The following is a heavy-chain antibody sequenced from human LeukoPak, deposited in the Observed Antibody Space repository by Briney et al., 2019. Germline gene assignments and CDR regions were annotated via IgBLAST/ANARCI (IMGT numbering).Heavy chain of an antibody. CDR1: GGSISSYY. V-gene: IGHV4-59*08. CDR3: ARLTGFGEFMDWFDP. D-gene: IGHD3-10*01. J-gene: IGHJ5*02. CDR2: IYYSGST. Sequence: SETLSLTCTVSGGSISSYYWSWIRQPPGKGLEWIGDIYYSGSTNYNPSLKSRVTISVDTSKNQFSLKLSSVTAADTAVYYCARLTGFGEFMDWFDPWGQGTLVTVSS.